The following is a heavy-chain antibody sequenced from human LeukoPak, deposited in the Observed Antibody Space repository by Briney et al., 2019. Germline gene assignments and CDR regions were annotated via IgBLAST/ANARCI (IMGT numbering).Heavy chain of an antibody. CDR2: IDWDDDK. J-gene: IGHJ3*02. CDR1: GFSLSTSRMR. Sequence: SGPALVKPTQTLTLTCTFSGFSLSTSRMRVSWIRQPPGKALEWLARIDWDDDKFYSTSLKTRLTISKDTSKNQVVLTMTNMDPVDTATYYCAQTNTGREMAGWAFDIWGQGTMVTVSS. D-gene: IGHD5-24*01. V-gene: IGHV2-70*04. CDR3: AQTNTGREMAGWAFDI.